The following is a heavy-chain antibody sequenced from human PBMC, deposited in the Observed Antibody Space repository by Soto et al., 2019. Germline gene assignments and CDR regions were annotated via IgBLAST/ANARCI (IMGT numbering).Heavy chain of an antibody. V-gene: IGHV1-3*04. Sequence: ASVKVSCKASGYTFTNNVIHWLRQAPGQTLEWMGWIHTAKGNTKYSQKFEARVTLTRDTAASTAYMELNSLRSDDTAVYYCARDTIWTYTCNYARLYYLDPWGQGTLVTVSS. D-gene: IGHD3-16*01. CDR2: IHTAKGNT. CDR3: ARDTIWTYTCNYARLYYLDP. J-gene: IGHJ5*02. CDR1: GYTFTNNV.